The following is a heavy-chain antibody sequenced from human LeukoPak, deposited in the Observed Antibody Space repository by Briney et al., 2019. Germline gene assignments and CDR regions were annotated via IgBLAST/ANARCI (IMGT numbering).Heavy chain of an antibody. V-gene: IGHV3-73*01. CDR2: NKTKREGDVT. D-gene: IGHD2/OR15-2a*01. Sequence: GGSLRLSCAASGFIHGRFDVHWVRQAYGKGLEWVGRNKTKREGDVTAHSASVKGRFTLSRDDSKNTAYLQMNSLRTEDAAVYYCTRRDCTTFQCFSFDYWGQGILVTVSS. J-gene: IGHJ4*02. CDR1: GFIHGRFD. CDR3: TRRDCTTFQCFSFDY.